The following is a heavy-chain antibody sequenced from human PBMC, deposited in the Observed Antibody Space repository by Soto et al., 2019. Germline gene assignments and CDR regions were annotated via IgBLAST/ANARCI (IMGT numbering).Heavy chain of an antibody. CDR2: VFHTGNT. CDR3: ARGSGWLDY. Sequence: SETLSLTCTVSGGSITFNFWSWIRQPPGKGLEWIGYVFHTGNTDYNPSLKSRVTISVDTSKNRLSLKLDSVTAADTAVYYCARGSGWLDYWGQGTLVTVSS. D-gene: IGHD6-19*01. J-gene: IGHJ4*02. V-gene: IGHV4-59*08. CDR1: GGSITFNF.